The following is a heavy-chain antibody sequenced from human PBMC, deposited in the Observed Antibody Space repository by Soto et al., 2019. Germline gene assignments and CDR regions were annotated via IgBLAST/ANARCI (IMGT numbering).Heavy chain of an antibody. CDR2: VYFSGST. CDR3: ARQEAVPGTPFDS. CDR1: GGSINGYY. Sequence: QERLQESGPGLGKPSETLSLTCRVSGGSINGYYWNWIRQPPGKGLEWLGNVYFSGSTHYNPSLEARITISVDTSKKQISLKPRSVTAADPAVYYCARQEAVPGTPFDSWGQGTLVSVSS. J-gene: IGHJ4*02. D-gene: IGHD6-19*01. V-gene: IGHV4-59*01.